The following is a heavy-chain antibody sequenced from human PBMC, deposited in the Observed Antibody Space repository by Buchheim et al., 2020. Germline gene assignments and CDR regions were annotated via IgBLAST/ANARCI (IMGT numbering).Heavy chain of an antibody. D-gene: IGHD3-9*01. J-gene: IGHJ4*02. CDR2: ISSSSSYI. V-gene: IGHV3-21*01. CDR1: GFTFSSYS. Sequence: EVQLMESGGGLVKPGGSLRLSCAASGFTFSSYSMNWVRQAPGKGLEWVSSISSSSSYIYYADSVKGRFTISRDNAKNSLYLQMNSLRAEDTAVYYCARGEGSYYDISTAPRDGYWGQGTL. CDR3: ARGEGSYYDISTAPRDGY.